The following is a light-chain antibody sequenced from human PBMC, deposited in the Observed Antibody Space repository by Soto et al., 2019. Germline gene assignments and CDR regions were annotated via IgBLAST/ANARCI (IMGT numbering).Light chain of an antibody. Sequence: QSVLTQPASVSASPGQSITIPCTGTSSDVGSYNLVSWFQQHPGKVPKLLIYEGTKRPSGLSDRFSGSKSGNTASLTISGLQAEDEADYYCCSYAGSSPLYVFGTGTKVTVL. V-gene: IGLV2-23*01. CDR2: EGT. CDR3: CSYAGSSPLYV. CDR1: SSDVGSYNL. J-gene: IGLJ1*01.